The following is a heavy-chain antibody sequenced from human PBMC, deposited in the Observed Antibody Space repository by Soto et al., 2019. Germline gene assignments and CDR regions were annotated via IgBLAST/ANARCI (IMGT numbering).Heavy chain of an antibody. Sequence: SETLSLTCAVSGGSISSNNWWSWVRQPPGKGLEWIAEISHSGSTNYNPSLKSRVTTSLDRSKNQFSLKLSSVTAADTAMYYCARGALGSSPSWFAFWFDPWGQGTLVTVSS. CDR1: GGSISSNNW. D-gene: IGHD6-6*01. CDR3: ARGALGSSPSWFAFWFDP. CDR2: ISHSGST. J-gene: IGHJ5*02. V-gene: IGHV4-4*02.